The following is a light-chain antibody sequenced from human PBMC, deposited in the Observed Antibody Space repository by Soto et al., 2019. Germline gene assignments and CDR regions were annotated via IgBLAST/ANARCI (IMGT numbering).Light chain of an antibody. Sequence: QSVLTQPPSASASLGASVTLTCTLSSGHSNYKADWYQQRPGKGPRFVMRVGTGGIVGSKGDGIPDRFSVLGSGLNRDLTIKNIQEEDESDYHCGADHGSGSTWVFGGGTKLTVL. CDR3: GADHGSGSTWV. J-gene: IGLJ2*01. V-gene: IGLV9-49*01. CDR1: SGHSNYK. CDR2: VGTGGIVG.